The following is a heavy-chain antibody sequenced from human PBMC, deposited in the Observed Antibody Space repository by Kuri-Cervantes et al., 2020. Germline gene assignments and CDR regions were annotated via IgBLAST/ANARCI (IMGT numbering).Heavy chain of an antibody. CDR3: ATTRVGVTRVYFDY. J-gene: IGHJ4*02. CDR1: GFTVSSNY. D-gene: IGHD1-26*01. V-gene: IGHV3-66*02. Sequence: GESLKISCAASGFTVSSNYMSWVRQAPGKGLEWVSVIYSGGSTYYADSVKGRFTISRDNSKNTLYLQMNSLRAEDTAVYYCATTRVGVTRVYFDYWGQGTLVTVSS. CDR2: IYSGGST.